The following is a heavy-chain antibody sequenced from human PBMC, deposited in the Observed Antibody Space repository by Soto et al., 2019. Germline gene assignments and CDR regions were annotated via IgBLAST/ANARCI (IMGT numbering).Heavy chain of an antibody. CDR3: GRVRSSWYDYYYGMDV. CDR2: IYYSGST. D-gene: IGHD6-13*01. V-gene: IGHV4-59*01. CDR1: GGSISSYY. Sequence: PSETLSLTCTVSGGSISSYYWSWIRQPPGKGLEWIGYIYYSGSTNYNPSLKSRVTISVDTSKNQFSLKLSSVTAADTAVYYCGRVRSSWYDYYYGMDVWGQGTTVTVSS. J-gene: IGHJ6*02.